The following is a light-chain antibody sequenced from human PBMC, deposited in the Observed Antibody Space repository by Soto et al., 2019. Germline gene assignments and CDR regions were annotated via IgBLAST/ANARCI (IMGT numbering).Light chain of an antibody. V-gene: IGLV1-47*01. CDR2: TND. Sequence: QSVLTQPPSVSAAPGQKVTISCSGSSSNIGNNYVSWYQQLPGTAPKLLIYTNDQRPSGVPDRFSGSKSATSASLAISGLQSEDEADYYCASWDDSLSGWVFGGGTKLTVL. CDR1: SSNIGNNY. CDR3: ASWDDSLSGWV. J-gene: IGLJ3*02.